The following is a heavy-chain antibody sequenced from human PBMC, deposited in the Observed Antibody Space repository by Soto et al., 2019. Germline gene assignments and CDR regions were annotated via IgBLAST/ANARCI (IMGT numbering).Heavy chain of an antibody. Sequence: WGSLRLSCAASGFTFISYWIHCFGQVQYKWLVRVSRINSDGSITNYADAVKGRFTISRDNVKNTLYLQMNSLRAEDTAVYYCVRYPRSVGGSYRPDYWGQGTLVTVSS. CDR2: INSDGSIT. J-gene: IGHJ4*02. CDR1: GFTFISYW. V-gene: IGHV3-74*01. D-gene: IGHD3-16*02. CDR3: VRYPRSVGGSYRPDY.